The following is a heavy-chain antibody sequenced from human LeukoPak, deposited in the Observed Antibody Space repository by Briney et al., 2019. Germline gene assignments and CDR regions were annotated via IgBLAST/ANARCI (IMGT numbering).Heavy chain of an antibody. CDR2: ISSSSYI. D-gene: IGHD3-10*01. V-gene: IGHV3-21*01. Sequence: GSLRLSCAASGFTFSSYSMNWVRQAPGKGLEWVSSISSSSYIYYADSVKGRFTISRDNAKNSLYLQMNSLRAEDTAVYYCARHVGSGSYYFDYWGQGTLVTVSS. J-gene: IGHJ4*02. CDR3: ARHVGSGSYYFDY. CDR1: GFTFSSYS.